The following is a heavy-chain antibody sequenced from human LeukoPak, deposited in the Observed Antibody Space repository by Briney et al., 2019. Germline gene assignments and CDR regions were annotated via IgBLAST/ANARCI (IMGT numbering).Heavy chain of an antibody. D-gene: IGHD4-17*01. J-gene: IGHJ4*02. CDR2: IYYSGST. V-gene: IGHV4-39*07. CDR1: GGSISSSSYY. CDR3: ARGFYGDYGPYYFDY. Sequence: SETLSLTCTVSGGSISSSSYYWGGIRQPPGKGLEGIGSIYYSGSTYYNPSLKSRVTISVDTSKNQFSLKLSSVTAADTAVYYCARGFYGDYGPYYFDYWGQGTLVTVSS.